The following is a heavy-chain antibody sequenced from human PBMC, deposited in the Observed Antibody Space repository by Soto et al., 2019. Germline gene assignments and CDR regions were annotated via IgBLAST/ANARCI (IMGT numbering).Heavy chain of an antibody. CDR1: GFSLSTSGVG. D-gene: IGHD2-15*01. V-gene: IGHV2-5*02. Sequence: QITLKESGPTLVKPTQTLTLTCTFSGFSLSTSGVGVAWIRQPPGKALEWLALIYWDDDKRYSSSLESRLTITKDTSKNQVVLTMTNMDSVDTATYYCAYLPCSGGSCYWFAFFGMDVWGQGTTVTVSS. CDR3: AYLPCSGGSCYWFAFFGMDV. CDR2: IYWDDDK. J-gene: IGHJ6*02.